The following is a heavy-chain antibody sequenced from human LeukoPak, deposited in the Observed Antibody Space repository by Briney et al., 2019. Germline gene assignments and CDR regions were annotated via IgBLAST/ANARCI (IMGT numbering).Heavy chain of an antibody. CDR1: GGSFSGYY. Sequence: SETLSLTCAVYGGSFSGYYWSWIRQPPGKGLEWIGEINHSGSTNYNPSLKSRVTISVDTSKNQFSLKLSSVTAADTAVYYCARGGNSNLNNWLDPWGQGTLVTVSS. D-gene: IGHD6-13*01. CDR2: INHSGST. V-gene: IGHV4-34*01. J-gene: IGHJ5*02. CDR3: ARGGNSNLNNWLDP.